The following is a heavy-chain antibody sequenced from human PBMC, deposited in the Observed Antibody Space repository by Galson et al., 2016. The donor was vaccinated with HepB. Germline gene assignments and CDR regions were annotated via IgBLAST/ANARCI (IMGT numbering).Heavy chain of an antibody. CDR1: GDYTTSGTYY. V-gene: IGHV4-61*02. D-gene: IGHD1-26*01. J-gene: IGHJ6*03. CDR2: IYPSGTT. Sequence: TLSLTCTFSGDYTTSGTYYWNWIRQSAGKRLEWIGRIYPSGTTNYNPSLKSRVTISLDTSNNQFSLKLDSVTAADTAVYYCARDYYNSPWSMDVWGKGTAVTVSS. CDR3: ARDYYNSPWSMDV.